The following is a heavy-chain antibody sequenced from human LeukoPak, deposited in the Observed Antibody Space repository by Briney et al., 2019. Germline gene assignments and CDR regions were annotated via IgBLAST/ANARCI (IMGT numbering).Heavy chain of an antibody. D-gene: IGHD2-2*01. CDR3: ARDARYIVVGYYYYYGMDV. V-gene: IGHV1-24*01. Sequence: GASVKVSCKVSGYTLTELSMHWVRQAPGKGLEWMGGFDPEDGETIYAQKFQGRVTMTEDESTSTAYMELSSLRSEDTAVYYCARDARYIVVGYYYYYGMDVWGQGTTVTVSS. CDR2: FDPEDGET. J-gene: IGHJ6*02. CDR1: GYTLTELS.